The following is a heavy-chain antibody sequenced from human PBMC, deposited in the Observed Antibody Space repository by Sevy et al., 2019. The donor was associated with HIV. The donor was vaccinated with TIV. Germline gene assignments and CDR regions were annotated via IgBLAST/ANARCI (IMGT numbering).Heavy chain of an antibody. J-gene: IGHJ4*02. D-gene: IGHD2-21*01. V-gene: IGHV3-48*03. CDR1: GFSFNSYE. CDR3: TRDLPPSATIVPHFDY. CDR2: ITSSGSNI. Sequence: GGSLRRSCAASGFSFNSYEMNWVRQAPGKGLEWVSSITSSGSNIYYSDSVKGRFTISRDNAKNSLYLQMNSLRAEDTALYYCTRDLPPSATIVPHFDYWGQGTLVTVSS.